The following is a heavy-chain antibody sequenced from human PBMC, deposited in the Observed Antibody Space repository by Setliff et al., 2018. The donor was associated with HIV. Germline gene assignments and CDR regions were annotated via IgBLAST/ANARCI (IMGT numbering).Heavy chain of an antibody. D-gene: IGHD3-22*01. J-gene: IGHJ6*03. V-gene: IGHV1-18*01. CDR3: ARTIESSGYYYYYYYMDV. Sequence: ASVKVSCKASGYTFTSYGISWVRQAPGQGLEWMGWISAYNGNTNYAQKLQGRVTMTTDTSTSTAYMELMSLRSDDTAVCYCARTIESSGYYYYYYYMDVWGKGTTVTVSS. CDR2: ISAYNGNT. CDR1: GYTFTSYG.